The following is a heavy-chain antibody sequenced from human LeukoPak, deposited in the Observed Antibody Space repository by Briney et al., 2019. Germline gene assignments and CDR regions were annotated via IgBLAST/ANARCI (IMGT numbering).Heavy chain of an antibody. CDR2: INHSGST. D-gene: IGHD2-2*01. Sequence: SETLSLTCAVYGGSFSGYYWSWIRQPPGKGLEWIGEINHSGSTNYNPSLKSRVTISVDTSKNQFSLKLSSVTAADTAVYYCARLYCSSTSCYYYNYYYMDVWGKGTTVTVSS. J-gene: IGHJ6*03. CDR3: ARLYCSSTSCYYYNYYYMDV. CDR1: GGSFSGYY. V-gene: IGHV4-34*01.